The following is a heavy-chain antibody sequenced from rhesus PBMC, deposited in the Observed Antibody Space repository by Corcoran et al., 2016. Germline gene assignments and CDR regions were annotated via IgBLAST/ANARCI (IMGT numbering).Heavy chain of an antibody. J-gene: IGHJ6*01. CDR3: TRDPGSAA. CDR2: IKNKADGGTA. Sequence: EVQLVESGVGLVQPGGSLRLSCAASGFTFSKPWITWVSQRQGKGLEWVGFIKNKADGGTAAYAESVKGRFTISRDDSKNTLYLQMNSLKTEDTAVYYCTRDPGSAAWGQGVVVTVSS. V-gene: IGHV3-16*01. CDR1: GFTFSKPW.